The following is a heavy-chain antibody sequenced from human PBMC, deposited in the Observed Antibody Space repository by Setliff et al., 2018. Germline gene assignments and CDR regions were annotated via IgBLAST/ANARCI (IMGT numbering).Heavy chain of an antibody. Sequence: ASVKVSCKASGYTFTGYSMHWVRQAPGQGLEWMGRINPNSDGTNYAQKFQGRVTMTRDTSISTAYMELSRLRSDDTAVYYWARVGSLAPLYYGNYWGQGTLVTVSS. J-gene: IGHJ4*02. D-gene: IGHD3-10*01. V-gene: IGHV1-2*06. CDR3: ARVGSLAPLYYGNY. CDR2: INPNSDGT. CDR1: GYTFTGYS.